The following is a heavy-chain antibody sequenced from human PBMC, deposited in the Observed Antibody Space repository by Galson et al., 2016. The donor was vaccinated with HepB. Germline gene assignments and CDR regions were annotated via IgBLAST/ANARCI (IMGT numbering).Heavy chain of an antibody. CDR3: ARRHEYCPPVGCSVDY. CDR2: DSMDGRRK. V-gene: IGHV3-30*03. CDR1: GFTFSNYG. Sequence: AASGFTFSNYGMHWVRQAPGKGLEWVAADSMDGRRKFYADSVKGRFTISRDNSNSMLFLQMSSLRADDTAVYYCARRHEYCPPVGCSVDYWGQGTLVSVSS. J-gene: IGHJ4*02. D-gene: IGHD2/OR15-2a*01.